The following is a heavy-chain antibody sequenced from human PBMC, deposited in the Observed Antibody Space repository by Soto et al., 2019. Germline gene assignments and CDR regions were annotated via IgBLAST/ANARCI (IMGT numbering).Heavy chain of an antibody. CDR3: AREMAGLGGEYDY. V-gene: IGHV1-18*01. D-gene: IGHD3-16*01. CDR2: ISGSSGNA. CDR1: GYTFTKYG. Sequence: QVQLVQSGAEVKNPGASVKVSCKTSGYTFTKYGVGWVRQAPGQGLEWMGWISGSSGNAHYAEKVQGRITLSTDTSTGTAYIELRSLRSDGTAVYYCAREMAGLGGEYDYWGQGTLVTVSS. J-gene: IGHJ4*02.